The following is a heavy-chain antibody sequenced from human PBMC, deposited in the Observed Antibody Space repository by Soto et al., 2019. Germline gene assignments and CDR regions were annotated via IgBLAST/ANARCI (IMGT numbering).Heavy chain of an antibody. CDR3: ARVNTYYYDSSGYYYGYYYYGMDV. V-gene: IGHV1-69*06. CDR1: GGTFSSYS. J-gene: IGHJ6*02. Sequence: SVKVSCKASGGTFSSYSISWVRQAPGQGLECMGWIIPIFGTANYAQKFQGRVTITADKSTSTAYMELSSLRSEDTAVYYCARVNTYYYDSSGYYYGYYYYGMDVWGQGTTVTVSS. D-gene: IGHD3-22*01. CDR2: IIPIFGTA.